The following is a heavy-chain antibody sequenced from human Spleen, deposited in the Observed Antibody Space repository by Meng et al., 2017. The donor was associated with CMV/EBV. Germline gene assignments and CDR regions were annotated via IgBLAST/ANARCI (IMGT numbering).Heavy chain of an antibody. CDR3: AKDLGWELLRLSYYYYYAMDV. Sequence: GESLKISCVASGFSFSTYGIHWVRQAPGKGLEWVAVIWNDGSNKYYGDSVKGRFTISRDNSKNTVYLQMSTLRAEDTAVYYCAKDLGWELLRLSYYYYYAMDVWGQGTTVTVSS. CDR2: IWNDGSNK. CDR1: GFSFSTYG. D-gene: IGHD1-26*01. J-gene: IGHJ6*02. V-gene: IGHV3-33*06.